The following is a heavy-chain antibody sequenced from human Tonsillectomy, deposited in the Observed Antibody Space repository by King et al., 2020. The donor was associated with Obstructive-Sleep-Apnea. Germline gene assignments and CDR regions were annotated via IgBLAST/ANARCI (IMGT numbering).Heavy chain of an antibody. J-gene: IGHJ5*02. V-gene: IGHV4-30-4*01. CDR3: ARENGDYGWFDP. Sequence: QLQESGPGLVKPSQTLSLTCTVSGGSISSGDYYWRWIRQPPGKGLEWIGYIYYSGSTYYNPSLKSRVTISVDTSKNQFSLKLSSVTAADTAVYYCARENGDYGWFDPWGQGTLVTVSS. D-gene: IGHD4-17*01. CDR1: GGSISSGDYY. CDR2: IYYSGST.